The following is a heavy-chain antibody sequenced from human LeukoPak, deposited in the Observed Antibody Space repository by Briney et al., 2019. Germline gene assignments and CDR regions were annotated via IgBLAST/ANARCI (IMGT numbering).Heavy chain of an antibody. CDR2: ISGSGGST. V-gene: IGHV3-23*01. CDR1: GFTFSRYA. CDR3: AKVQIAAAADYYYYYGMDV. D-gene: IGHD6-13*01. Sequence: QPGGSLRLSCAASGFTFSRYAMSWVRQAPGKGLEWVSAISGSGGSTYYADSVKGRFTISRDNSKNTLYLQMNSLRAEDTAVYYCAKVQIAAAADYYYYYGMDVWGQGTTVTVSS. J-gene: IGHJ6*02.